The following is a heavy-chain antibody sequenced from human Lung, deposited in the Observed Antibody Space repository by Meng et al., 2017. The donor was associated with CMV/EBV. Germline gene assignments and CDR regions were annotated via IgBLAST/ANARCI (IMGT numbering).Heavy chain of an antibody. Sequence: QGQVGESGPALGKPSEPLSLTCAVSGDSITNHNWWAWGRPPPGKGLEWIGEIPHRGSSAYNPSLKSRVSMSIDKSKNQFSLKLTSVTAADTAVYHCLRRSGGSVWGQGTLVTVSS. CDR2: IPHRGSS. D-gene: IGHD3-10*01. J-gene: IGHJ1*01. CDR3: LRRSGGSV. CDR1: GDSITNHNW. V-gene: IGHV4-4*02.